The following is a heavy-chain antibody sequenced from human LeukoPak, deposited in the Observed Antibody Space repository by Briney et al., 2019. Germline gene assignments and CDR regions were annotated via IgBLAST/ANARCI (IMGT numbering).Heavy chain of an antibody. V-gene: IGHV4-59*01. Sequence: SETLSLTCTVSGGSISSYYWSWIRQPPGKGLEWIGYIYYSGSTNYNPSPKSRVTISVDTSKNQFSLKLSSVTAADTAVYYCARGIAVAGTEPYYYYYGMDVWGQGTTVTVSS. CDR1: GGSISSYY. CDR3: ARGIAVAGTEPYYYYYGMDV. CDR2: IYYSGST. J-gene: IGHJ6*02. D-gene: IGHD6-19*01.